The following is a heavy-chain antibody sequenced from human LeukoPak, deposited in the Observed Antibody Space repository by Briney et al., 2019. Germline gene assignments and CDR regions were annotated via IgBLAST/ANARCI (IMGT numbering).Heavy chain of an antibody. Sequence: GGSLRLSCAASGFTFSSYSMNWVRQAPGKGLEWVSYISSSSSTIYYADSVKGRFTISRDNAKNSLYLQMNSLRAEDTAVYYCAKSAASYGYKFGFWAQGTLVIVSS. CDR2: ISSSSSTI. V-gene: IGHV3-48*01. D-gene: IGHD5-18*01. CDR1: GFTFSSYS. CDR3: AKSAASYGYKFGF. J-gene: IGHJ4*02.